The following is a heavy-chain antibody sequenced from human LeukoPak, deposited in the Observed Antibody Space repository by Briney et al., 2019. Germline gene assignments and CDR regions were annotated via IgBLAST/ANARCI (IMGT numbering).Heavy chain of an antibody. V-gene: IGHV3-11*04. CDR3: ARDLWSGYLDY. J-gene: IGHJ4*02. CDR2: ISSSGSTI. Sequence: KAGGSLRLSCAASGFTFSDYYMSWIRQAPGKGLEWVSYISSSGSTIYYADSVKGRFTISRDNAKNSLYLQMNSLRAEDTAAYYCARDLWSGYLDYWGQGTLVTVSS. D-gene: IGHD3-3*01. CDR1: GFTFSDYY.